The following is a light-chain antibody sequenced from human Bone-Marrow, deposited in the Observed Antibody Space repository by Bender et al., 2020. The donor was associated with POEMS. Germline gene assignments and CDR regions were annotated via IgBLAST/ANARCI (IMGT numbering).Light chain of an antibody. CDR2: EVT. Sequence: QSALTQPASVSGSPGQSITISCTGTSSDIGGYNYVSWYLQHPGKAPKLIIYEVTNRPSGVSDRFSGSKSGNTASLTISGLQAEDEADYYCSSFRFNINFDVFGTGTRLTVL. CDR3: SSFRFNINFDV. J-gene: IGLJ1*01. CDR1: SSDIGGYNY. V-gene: IGLV2-14*01.